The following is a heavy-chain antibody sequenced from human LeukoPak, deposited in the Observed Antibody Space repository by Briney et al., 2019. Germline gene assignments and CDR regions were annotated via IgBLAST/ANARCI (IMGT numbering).Heavy chain of an antibody. CDR2: ISYDGSNK. CDR3: AKERNLEIAVAGTIFDY. D-gene: IGHD6-19*01. J-gene: IGHJ4*02. Sequence: GRSLRLSCAASGFTFSGYGLHWVRQAPGMGLEWVAVISYDGSNKYYGDSMKGRFTISRDNSKNTVYLQMNSLRAEDTAVYYCAKERNLEIAVAGTIFDYWGQGTLVTVSS. V-gene: IGHV3-30*18. CDR1: GFTFSGYG.